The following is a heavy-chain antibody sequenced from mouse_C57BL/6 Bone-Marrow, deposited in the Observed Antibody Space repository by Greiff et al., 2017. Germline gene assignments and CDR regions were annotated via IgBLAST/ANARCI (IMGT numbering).Heavy chain of an antibody. V-gene: IGHV14-4*01. Sequence: EVQLQQSGAELVRPGASVKLSCTASGFNIKDDYMHWVKQRPEQGLEWIGWSDPENGDTEYASKFQGKATITADTSSNTAYLQLSSLTSEDTAVYYCTTSGLRRRAWFAYWGQGTLVTVSA. J-gene: IGHJ3*01. D-gene: IGHD2-4*01. CDR1: GFNIKDDY. CDR2: SDPENGDT. CDR3: TTSGLRRRAWFAY.